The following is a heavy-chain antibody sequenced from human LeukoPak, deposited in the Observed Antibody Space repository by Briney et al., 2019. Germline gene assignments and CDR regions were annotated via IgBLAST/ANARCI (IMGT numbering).Heavy chain of an antibody. CDR1: GGSISGYY. J-gene: IGHJ4*02. CDR3: ARHGTKWLRRGFDY. V-gene: IGHV4-34*01. D-gene: IGHD5-12*01. Sequence: SETLSLTCTVSGGSISGYYWSWIRQPPGKGLEWIGEINHSGSTNYNPSLKSRVTISVDTSKNQFSLKLSSVTAADTAVYYCARHGTKWLRRGFDYWGQGTLVTVSS. CDR2: INHSGST.